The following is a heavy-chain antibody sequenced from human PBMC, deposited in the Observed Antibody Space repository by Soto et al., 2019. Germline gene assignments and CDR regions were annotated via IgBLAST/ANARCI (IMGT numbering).Heavy chain of an antibody. D-gene: IGHD3-3*01. CDR3: AREIERLLGY. Sequence: ASVKVSCKASGYTFTSYGISWVRQAPGQGLEWMGWINAYNGNTNYAQKLQGRVTISRDNSKNTLYLQMNSLRAEDTAVYYCAREIERLLGYWGQGTLVTVSS. J-gene: IGHJ4*02. CDR1: GYTFTSYG. CDR2: INAYNGNT. V-gene: IGHV1-18*01.